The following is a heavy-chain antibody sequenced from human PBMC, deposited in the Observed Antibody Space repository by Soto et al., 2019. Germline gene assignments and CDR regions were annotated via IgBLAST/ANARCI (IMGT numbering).Heavy chain of an antibody. CDR3: ARIAIAARPFGVLGSTYIWLDL. D-gene: IGHD6-6*01. CDR1: GYTFTSYG. CDR2: ISAYNGNT. Sequence: QVQLVQSGAEVKKPGASVKVSCQASGYTFTSYGISWVRQAPGQGLEWMGWISAYNGNTNYAQKLQGRVTMTTDTCTSRAYMELRSLRSDDTDVYYSARIAIAARPFGVLGSTYIWLDLWGQVPLLAVSA. J-gene: IGHJ5*02. V-gene: IGHV1-18*01.